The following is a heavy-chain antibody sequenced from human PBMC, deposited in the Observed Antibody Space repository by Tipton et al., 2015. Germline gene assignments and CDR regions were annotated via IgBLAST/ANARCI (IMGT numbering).Heavy chain of an antibody. V-gene: IGHV4-59*08. J-gene: IGHJ4*02. CDR1: GGSFSDYY. CDR3: ARHTPPLLLRFPPLGFDY. D-gene: IGHD3-3*01. Sequence: TLSLTCTVSGGSFSDYYWSWIRQSPGEGLEWIGYIYYSGSTNYNPSLRGRVAMSMDTSKNQFSLKLSSVTAADTAVYYCARHTPPLLLRFPPLGFDYWGQGTLVTVSS. CDR2: IYYSGST.